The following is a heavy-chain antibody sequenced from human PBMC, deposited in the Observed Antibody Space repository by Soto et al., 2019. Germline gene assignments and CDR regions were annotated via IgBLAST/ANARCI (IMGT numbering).Heavy chain of an antibody. CDR1: GFTFSTYW. CDR3: AGRDCTNGICYFY. J-gene: IGHJ4*02. D-gene: IGHD2-8*01. V-gene: IGHV3-74*01. Sequence: GGSLRLSCAASGFTFSTYWMQWVRQAPGKGLVWVSRINSDGSSTNYAESVKGRFTISRDNAKNTLYLHMNSLRAEDTAVYYCAGRDCTNGICYFYWGQGTLVTVSS. CDR2: INSDGSST.